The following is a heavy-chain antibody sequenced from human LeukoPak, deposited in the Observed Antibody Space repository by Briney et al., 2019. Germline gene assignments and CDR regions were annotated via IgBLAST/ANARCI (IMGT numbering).Heavy chain of an antibody. Sequence: PGGSLRLSCAASGFTFSSYAMNWVRQAPGKGLEWVSSISSSSSYIYYADSVKGRLTISRDNAKNSLYLQMNSLRAEDTAVYYCARDNPYSESLAADDAFDIWGQGTVVTVSS. V-gene: IGHV3-21*01. CDR2: ISSSSSYI. CDR3: ARDNPYSESLAADDAFDI. D-gene: IGHD1-26*01. CDR1: GFTFSSYA. J-gene: IGHJ3*02.